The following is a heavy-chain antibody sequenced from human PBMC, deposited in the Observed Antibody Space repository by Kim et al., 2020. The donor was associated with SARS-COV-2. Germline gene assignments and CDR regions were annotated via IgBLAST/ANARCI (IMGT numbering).Heavy chain of an antibody. J-gene: IGHJ4*02. V-gene: IGHV1-3*01. Sequence: QKVQGRVTITRDTSASTAYMELSSLRSEDTAVYYCASSRAPYGDYVAFDYWGQGTLVTVSS. CDR3: ASSRAPYGDYVAFDY. D-gene: IGHD4-17*01.